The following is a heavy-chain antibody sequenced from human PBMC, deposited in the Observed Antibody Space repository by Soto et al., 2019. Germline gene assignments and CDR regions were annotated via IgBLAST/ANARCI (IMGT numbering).Heavy chain of an antibody. D-gene: IGHD2-21*01. J-gene: IGHJ4*02. CDR3: ARHLAAGDL. Sequence: QVHLVQSGAEVKKPGASVKVSCKASGYIFINYYIHWVRQAPGHGLEWMAIINPTGGSTNYAQKFQCRFTLTMDTSTSTVYMELSSLTSEDTDMYYCARHLAAGDLWVQGTLVTVSS. CDR1: GYIFINYY. V-gene: IGHV1-46*01. CDR2: INPTGGST.